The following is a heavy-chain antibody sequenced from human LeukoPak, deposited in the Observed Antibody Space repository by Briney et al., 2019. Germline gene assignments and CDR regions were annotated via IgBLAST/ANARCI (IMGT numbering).Heavy chain of an antibody. V-gene: IGHV3-11*01. D-gene: IGHD6-19*01. CDR1: GFTFSDYY. J-gene: IGHJ4*02. Sequence: PGGSLRLSCATSGFTFSDYYMSWIRQAPGKGLEWVSYISSSGSTIYYADSVKGRFTISRDNAKNSLYLQMNSLRAEDTAVYYCAITYSSGWYVYWGQGTLVTVSS. CDR3: AITYSSGWYVY. CDR2: ISSSGSTI.